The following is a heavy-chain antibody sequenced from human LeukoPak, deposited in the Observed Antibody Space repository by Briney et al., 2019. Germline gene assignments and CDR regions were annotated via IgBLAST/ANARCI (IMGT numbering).Heavy chain of an antibody. J-gene: IGHJ6*04. Sequence: PGGSLRLSCAASGFTFSSYWMSWVRQAPGNGLEWVANIKQDGSEKYYVDSVKGRFTISRDNAKNLLYLQMTSLRAEDTAVYYCARGLAAAGTPFDYYYGMDVWGKGTTVTVSS. V-gene: IGHV3-7*03. CDR1: GFTFSSYW. D-gene: IGHD6-13*01. CDR2: IKQDGSEK. CDR3: ARGLAAAGTPFDYYYGMDV.